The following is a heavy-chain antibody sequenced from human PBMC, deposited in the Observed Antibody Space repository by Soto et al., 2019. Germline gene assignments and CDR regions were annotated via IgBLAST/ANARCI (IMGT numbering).Heavy chain of an antibody. CDR1: GGSISSYY. V-gene: IGHV4-59*01. CDR3: ARLGITMVRGAPFDP. Sequence: QVQLQESGPGLVKPSETLSLTCTVSGGSISSYYWSWIRQPPGKGLEWIGYIYYSGSTNYNPSLKSRVTISVDTSKNQFSLKLSSVTAADTAVYYCARLGITMVRGAPFDPWGQGTLVTVSS. D-gene: IGHD3-10*01. CDR2: IYYSGST. J-gene: IGHJ5*02.